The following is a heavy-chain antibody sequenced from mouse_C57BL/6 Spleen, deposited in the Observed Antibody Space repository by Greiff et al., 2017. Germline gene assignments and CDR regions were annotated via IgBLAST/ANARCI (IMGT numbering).Heavy chain of an antibody. CDR3: ARYTTVGDYYAMDY. CDR2: IYPRSGNT. D-gene: IGHD1-1*01. V-gene: IGHV1-81*01. J-gene: IGHJ4*01. Sequence: VKLMESGAELARPGASVKLSCKASGYTFTSYGISWVKQRTGQGLEWIGEIYPRSGNTYYNEKFKGKATLTADKSSSTAYMELRSLTSEDSAVYFCARYTTVGDYYAMDYWGQGTSVTVSS. CDR1: GYTFTSYG.